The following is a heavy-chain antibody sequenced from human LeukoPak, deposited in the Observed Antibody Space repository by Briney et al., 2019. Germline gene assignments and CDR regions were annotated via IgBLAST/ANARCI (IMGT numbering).Heavy chain of an antibody. Sequence: GGSLRLSCAASGFTVSNIYMNWVRQAPGKGLEWVSVLYRRGSTYYADSVRGRFTISRDNSKNTLYLQMNSLRAEDTAVYYCASPYGSGNAFDIWGQGTMVTVSS. CDR3: ASPYGSGNAFDI. CDR2: LYRRGST. V-gene: IGHV3-53*01. CDR1: GFTVSNIY. D-gene: IGHD3-10*01. J-gene: IGHJ3*02.